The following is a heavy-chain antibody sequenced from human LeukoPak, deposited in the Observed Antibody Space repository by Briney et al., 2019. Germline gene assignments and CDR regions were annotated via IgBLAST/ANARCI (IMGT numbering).Heavy chain of an antibody. V-gene: IGHV4-4*02. J-gene: IGHJ4*02. CDR2: MYLSGTT. D-gene: IGHD3-22*01. CDR1: GDSINSLDL. CDR3: AGLVGRYSSGLYYYYFDY. Sequence: SETLSLTCTVSGDSINSLDLWSWVRQPPGKGLEWIGEMYLSGTTHSNPSVKSRVTISIDKSKNQFFLNLSSVTAADAAVYYCAGLVGRYSSGLYYYYFDYWGQGTLVTVSS.